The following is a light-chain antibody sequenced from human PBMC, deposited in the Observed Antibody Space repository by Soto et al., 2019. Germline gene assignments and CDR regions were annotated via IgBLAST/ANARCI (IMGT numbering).Light chain of an antibody. CDR3: QQYNKWPLT. CDR1: QSVTSSY. Sequence: EIVLTQSPGTLSLSPGERATLSCRASQSVTSSYLAWYQQKPGQAPRLLMYAASSRATGIPDRFSGSGSGTDFTLTISRLEAEDFAVYYCQQYNKWPLTFGQGTKVEI. V-gene: IGKV3-20*01. CDR2: AAS. J-gene: IGKJ1*01.